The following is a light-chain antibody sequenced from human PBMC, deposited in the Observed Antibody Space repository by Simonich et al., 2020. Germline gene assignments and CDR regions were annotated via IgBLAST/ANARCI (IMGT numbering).Light chain of an antibody. CDR1: QSVLYSSNNKNY. V-gene: IGKV4-1*01. J-gene: IGKJ5*01. Sequence: DIVMTQSPDSLAVSLGERGPINCKSSQSVLYSSNNKNYLAWYQQKPGQPPKLLIYLASTRESGVPDRFSGSGSGTDFTLTISSLQAEDVAVYYCQQYYSTPITFGQGTRLEIK. CDR2: LAS. CDR3: QQYYSTPIT.